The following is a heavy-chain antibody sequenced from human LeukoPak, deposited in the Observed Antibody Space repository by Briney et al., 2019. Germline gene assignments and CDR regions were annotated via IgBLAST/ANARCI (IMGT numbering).Heavy chain of an antibody. D-gene: IGHD3-10*01. CDR2: INPSGGST. J-gene: IGHJ6*03. Sequence: ASVKVSCKASGYTFTSYYMHWVRQAPGQGLEWMGIINPSGGSTSYAQKFQGRVTMTRDMSTSTVYMELSSLRSEDTAVYYCARVGRFGEFPLENYYYYYYMDVWGKGTTVTVSS. CDR3: ARVGRFGEFPLENYYYYYYMDV. CDR1: GYTFTSYY. V-gene: IGHV1-46*01.